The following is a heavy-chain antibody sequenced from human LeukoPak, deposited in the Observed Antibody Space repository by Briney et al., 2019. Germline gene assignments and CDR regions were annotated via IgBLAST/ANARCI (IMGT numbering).Heavy chain of an antibody. J-gene: IGHJ6*02. V-gene: IGHV4-34*01. D-gene: IGHD3-10*01. Sequence: PSGTLSLTCAVYGGSFSGYYWSWIRQPPGKGLEWIGEINHSGSTNYNPSLKSRVTISVDTSKNQFSLKLSSVTAADTAVYYCARIREPGAYGMDVWGQGTTVTVSS. CDR1: GGSFSGYY. CDR3: ARIREPGAYGMDV. CDR2: INHSGST.